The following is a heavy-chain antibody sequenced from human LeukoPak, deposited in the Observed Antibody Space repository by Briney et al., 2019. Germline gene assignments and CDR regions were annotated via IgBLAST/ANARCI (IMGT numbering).Heavy chain of an antibody. V-gene: IGHV4-34*01. CDR3: ARVSAWSSTSHPTYGMDV. J-gene: IGHJ6*02. Sequence: KPSETLSLTCVAYGVSFSGYYWSWIRQPPGRGLEWIGEITHDGGTSYNPSLKSRVTISSGTSKNQFSLKLSSVTAADTAVYYCARVSAWSSTSHPTYGMDVWGQGTTVTVSS. CDR1: GVSFSGYY. CDR2: ITHDGGT. D-gene: IGHD2-2*01.